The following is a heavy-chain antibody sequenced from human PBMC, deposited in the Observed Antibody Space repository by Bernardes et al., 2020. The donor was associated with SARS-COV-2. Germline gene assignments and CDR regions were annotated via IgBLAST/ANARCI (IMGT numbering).Heavy chain of an antibody. Sequence: GGSLRLSCAASGFTFINYAMHWVRQAPGKGLEWVAVISYDGSNKYYADSVKGRFTISRDDSKNTLYLQMNSLRGEDTAVYYCARRDRSSWAHDCWGQGTLVTVSS. V-gene: IGHV3-30*14. CDR1: GFTFINYA. CDR2: ISYDGSNK. D-gene: IGHD6-13*01. CDR3: ARRDRSSWAHDC. J-gene: IGHJ4*02.